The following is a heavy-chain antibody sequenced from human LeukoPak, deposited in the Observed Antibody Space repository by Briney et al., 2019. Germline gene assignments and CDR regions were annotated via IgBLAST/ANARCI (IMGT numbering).Heavy chain of an antibody. D-gene: IGHD3-3*01. Sequence: PSETLSLTCTVSGGSISSSSYYWGWIRQPPGKGLEWIGSIYYSGSTYYNPSLKSRVTISVDTSKNQFSLKLSSVTAADTAVYYCARLPIANRFWSGYYGFWFDPWGQGTLVTVSS. CDR1: GGSISSSSYY. CDR3: ARLPIANRFWSGYYGFWFDP. V-gene: IGHV4-39*01. CDR2: IYYSGST. J-gene: IGHJ5*02.